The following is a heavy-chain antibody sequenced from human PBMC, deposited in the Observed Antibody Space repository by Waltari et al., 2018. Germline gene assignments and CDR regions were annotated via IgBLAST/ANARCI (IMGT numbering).Heavy chain of an antibody. D-gene: IGHD5-18*01. CDR2: IYTSGST. CDR1: GGSISSGSYY. Sequence: QVQLQESGPGLVKPSQTLSRTCTVSGGSISSGSYYWNWIPQPAGKGLEVIGRIYTSGSTNYNPSLKSRVTISVDTSKNQFSLKLSSVTAADTAVYYCAREGGGYSYGSPSAWGQGTLVTVSS. V-gene: IGHV4-61*02. J-gene: IGHJ5*02. CDR3: AREGGGYSYGSPSA.